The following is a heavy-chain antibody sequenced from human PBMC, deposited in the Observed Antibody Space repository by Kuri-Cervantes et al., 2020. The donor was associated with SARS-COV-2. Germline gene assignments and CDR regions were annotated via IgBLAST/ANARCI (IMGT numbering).Heavy chain of an antibody. Sequence: GESLKISCTASGFTFGDYAMSWVRQAPGKGLEWVGFIRSKAYGGITEYAASVKGRFTISRDDPKSIAYLQMNSLKTEDTAVYYCTRDDFWSGYYTLGYYYYYMDVWGKGTTVTVSS. V-gene: IGHV3-49*04. CDR1: GFTFGDYA. CDR3: TRDDFWSGYYTLGYYYYYMDV. J-gene: IGHJ6*03. CDR2: IRSKAYGGIT. D-gene: IGHD3-3*01.